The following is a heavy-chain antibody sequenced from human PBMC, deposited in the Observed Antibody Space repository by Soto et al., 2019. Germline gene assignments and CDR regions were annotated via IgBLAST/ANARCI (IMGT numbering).Heavy chain of an antibody. V-gene: IGHV3-23*01. CDR3: AKRTVGWYFDL. CDR2: ISGSGGST. Sequence: EVQLLESGGVLVQPGGSLRLSCAASGFTFSSYAMNWVRQSPGKGLEWVSVISGSGGSTYYADAVKGRFTISRDNSKNTLYLQMTSLRAEDTAVYYCAKRTVGWYFDLWGRGTLVTVSS. J-gene: IGHJ2*01. CDR1: GFTFSSYA. D-gene: IGHD4-17*01.